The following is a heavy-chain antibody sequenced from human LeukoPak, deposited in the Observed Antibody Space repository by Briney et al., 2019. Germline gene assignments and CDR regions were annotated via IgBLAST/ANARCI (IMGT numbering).Heavy chain of an antibody. CDR2: IYYSGST. CDR1: GGSISSSSYY. J-gene: IGHJ6*03. CDR3: ASLRVGSSFGYQFYMDV. D-gene: IGHD6-13*01. Sequence: KPSETLSLTCTVSGGSISSSSYYWGWIRQPPGKGLEWIGSIYYSGSTYYNPSLKSRVTISVDTSKKQFSLKLNSVTAADTAVYYCASLRVGSSFGYQFYMDVWGKGTTVTVSS. V-gene: IGHV4-39*01.